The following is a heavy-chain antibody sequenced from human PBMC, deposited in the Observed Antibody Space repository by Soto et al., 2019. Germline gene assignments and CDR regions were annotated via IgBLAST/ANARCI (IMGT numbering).Heavy chain of an antibody. Sequence: SETLSLTCTVSGGSISSYYWSWIRQPPGKGLEWIGYIYYSGSTNYNPSLKSRVTISVDTSKNQFSLKLSSVTAADTAVYYCARDGRYGPTAYFDYWGQRTPVTVSS. V-gene: IGHV4-59*01. CDR1: GGSISSYY. J-gene: IGHJ4*02. CDR2: IYYSGST. D-gene: IGHD5-18*01. CDR3: ARDGRYGPTAYFDY.